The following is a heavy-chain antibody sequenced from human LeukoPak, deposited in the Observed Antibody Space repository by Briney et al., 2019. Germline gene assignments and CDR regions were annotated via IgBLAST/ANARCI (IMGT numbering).Heavy chain of an antibody. CDR3: ARDPGAVAGGGWFDP. J-gene: IGHJ5*02. CDR1: GGSISSGDYY. D-gene: IGHD6-19*01. Sequence: SETLSLTCTVSGGSISSGDYYWSWIRQPPGKGLEWIGYIYYSGSTYYNPSLKSRVTISVDTSKNQFSLKLSSVTAADTAVYYCARDPGAVAGGGWFDPWGQGTLVTVSS. CDR2: IYYSGST. V-gene: IGHV4-30-4*02.